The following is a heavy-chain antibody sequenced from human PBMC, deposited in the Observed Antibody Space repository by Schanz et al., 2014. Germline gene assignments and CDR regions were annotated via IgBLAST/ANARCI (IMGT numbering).Heavy chain of an antibody. V-gene: IGHV3-33*08. Sequence: VQLVESGGGLVQPGRSLRLSCAASGFPFNEYGMLWVRQAPGKGLEWVAVMWNDGIKTHYADSGKGRFTISRDNSKNTVYLQMNSLRTDDTAMYYCARDPNTSAWLPYFDTWGQGTLVTVSS. CDR3: ARDPNTSAWLPYFDT. CDR2: MWNDGIKT. CDR1: GFPFNEYG. D-gene: IGHD6-19*01. J-gene: IGHJ4*02.